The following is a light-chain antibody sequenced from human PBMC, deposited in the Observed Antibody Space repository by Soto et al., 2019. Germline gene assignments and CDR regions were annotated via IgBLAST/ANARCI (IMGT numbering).Light chain of an antibody. CDR1: QSISSY. V-gene: IGKV1-39*01. Sequence: IQIIQSPSALSADLPYRVNIPFASIQSISSYLIWYQQKPGKAPELLIYATSSLQSGVRSRFSGSGSGTDFTLTISSLQPEDFATYCCQQSSSTPPGKFGQGTKV. J-gene: IGKJ1*01. CDR2: ATS. CDR3: QQSSSTPPGK.